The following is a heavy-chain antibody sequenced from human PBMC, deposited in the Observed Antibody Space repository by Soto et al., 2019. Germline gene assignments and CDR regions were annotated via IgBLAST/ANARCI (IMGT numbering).Heavy chain of an antibody. D-gene: IGHD3-22*01. Sequence: APVKVSCKASGYTFTGYYMHWVRQANGQGLEWMGWINPNSGGTNYAQKFQGWVTMTRDTSISTAYMELSRLRSDDTAVYYCARESAGYYDSSGYRFDPWGRGTLVTVSS. CDR2: INPNSGGT. J-gene: IGHJ5*02. V-gene: IGHV1-2*04. CDR3: ARESAGYYDSSGYRFDP. CDR1: GYTFTGYY.